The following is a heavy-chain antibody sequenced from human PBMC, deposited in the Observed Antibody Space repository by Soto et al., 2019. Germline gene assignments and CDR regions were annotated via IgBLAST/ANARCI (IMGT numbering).Heavy chain of an antibody. CDR2: IYWDDDK. V-gene: IGHV2-5*02. Sequence: QITLQESGPTLVKPTQTLTLTCTFSGFSLTSIALGMGVGWIRQPPGKALEWLALIYWDDDKRYNPSLKSRLTITKDPSQSQVVLTMTNMDAVDTGTYFCVHWTTGTGGTKFFDYWGRGTLVTVSS. CDR1: GFSLTSIALGMG. CDR3: VHWTTGTGGTKFFDY. J-gene: IGHJ4*02. D-gene: IGHD2-15*01.